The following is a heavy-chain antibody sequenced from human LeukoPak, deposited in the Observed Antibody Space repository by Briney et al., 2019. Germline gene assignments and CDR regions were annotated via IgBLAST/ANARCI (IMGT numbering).Heavy chain of an antibody. Sequence: GASVKVSCKASGDTFTSYDINWVRQATGQGLEWMGWMNPNSGNTGYAQKFQGRVTMTRDTSISTAYMELSSLRSEDTAVYYCARDRNIDSSGYYYDAFDIWGQGTMVTVSS. CDR1: GDTFTSYD. D-gene: IGHD3-22*01. CDR2: MNPNSGNT. J-gene: IGHJ3*02. CDR3: ARDRNIDSSGYYYDAFDI. V-gene: IGHV1-8*01.